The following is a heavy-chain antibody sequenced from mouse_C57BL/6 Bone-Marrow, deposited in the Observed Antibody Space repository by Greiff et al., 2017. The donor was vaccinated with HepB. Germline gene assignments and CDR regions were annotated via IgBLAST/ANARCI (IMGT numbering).Heavy chain of an antibody. CDR1: GYTFTGYW. CDR2: ILPGSGST. D-gene: IGHD2-2*01. CDR3: ARTGSFAY. V-gene: IGHV1-9*01. J-gene: IGHJ3*01. Sequence: VQLKESGAELMKPGASVKLSCTATGYTFTGYWIKWVKQRPGHGLEWIGEILPGSGSTNYNENFKGKVTFTADTSSNTAYMQLSRLTTEDSAIYYCARTGSFAYWGQGTLVTVSA.